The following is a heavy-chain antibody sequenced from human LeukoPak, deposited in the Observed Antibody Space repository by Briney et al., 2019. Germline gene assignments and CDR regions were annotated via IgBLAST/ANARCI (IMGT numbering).Heavy chain of an antibody. CDR3: VTETDETTALDY. CDR1: GFTFSSYW. J-gene: IGHJ4*02. D-gene: IGHD4-17*01. V-gene: IGHV3-30*03. CDR2: ISYDGTTK. Sequence: GGSLRLSCAASGFTFSSYWMHWVRQAPGKGLEWVAVISYDGTTKYYTDSVKGRFTISRDNSKNTLYLQINSLRTEDTAVYYCVTETDETTALDYWGQGTLVIVSS.